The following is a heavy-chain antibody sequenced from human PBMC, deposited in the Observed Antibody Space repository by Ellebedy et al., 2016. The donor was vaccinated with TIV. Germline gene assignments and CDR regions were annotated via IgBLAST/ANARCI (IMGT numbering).Heavy chain of an antibody. CDR1: GFTFSSYS. V-gene: IGHV3-48*04. Sequence: GGSLRLXXAASGFTFSSYSMNWVRQAPGKGLEWVSYISSSSSTIYYADSVKGRFTISRDNAKNSLYLQMNSLRAEDTAVYYCARDRTGMSGGFDYWGQGTLVTVSS. CDR2: ISSSSSTI. CDR3: ARDRTGMSGGFDY. D-gene: IGHD4-23*01. J-gene: IGHJ4*02.